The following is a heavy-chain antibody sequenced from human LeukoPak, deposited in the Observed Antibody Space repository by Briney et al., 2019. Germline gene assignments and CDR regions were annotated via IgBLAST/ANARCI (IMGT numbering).Heavy chain of an antibody. CDR1: GYTFTSYD. J-gene: IGHJ6*02. V-gene: IGHV1-8*01. CDR2: MNPNSGNT. Sequence: ASVKVSCKASGYTFTSYDINWVRQATGQGLEWMGWMNPNSGNTGYAQKFQGRVTMTRNTSISTAYMELSSLRSEDTAVYYCARALVTTGLYYGMDVWGQGTTVTVSS. CDR3: ARALVTTGLYYGMDV. D-gene: IGHD4-17*01.